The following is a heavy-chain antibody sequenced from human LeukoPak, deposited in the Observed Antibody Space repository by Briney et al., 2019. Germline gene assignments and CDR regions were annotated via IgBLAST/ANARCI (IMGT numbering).Heavy chain of an antibody. CDR2: IYSSGST. J-gene: IGHJ5*02. Sequence: PSETLSLTCTVSGGSINSYYWSWIRQPAGKGLEWIGRIYSSGSTIYNPSLKSPVTMSVDTSKNQFSLRLSSVTAADTAVYYCARVQYLRTDWFDPWGQGTLVTVSS. CDR1: GGSINSYY. CDR3: ARVQYLRTDWFDP. D-gene: IGHD2-2*01. V-gene: IGHV4-4*07.